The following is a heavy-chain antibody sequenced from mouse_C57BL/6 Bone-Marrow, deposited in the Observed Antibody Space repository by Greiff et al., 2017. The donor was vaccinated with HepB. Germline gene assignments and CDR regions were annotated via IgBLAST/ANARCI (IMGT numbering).Heavy chain of an antibody. Sequence: EVKLQESGGGLVQPGGSLKLSCAASGFTFSDYYMYWVRQTPEKRLEWVAYISNGGGSTYYPDTVKGRFTISRDNAKNTLYLQMSRLKSEDTAMYYCARHGKTGNFDYWGQGTTLTVSS. D-gene: IGHD1-3*01. CDR1: GFTFSDYY. V-gene: IGHV5-12*01. CDR2: ISNGGGST. J-gene: IGHJ2*01. CDR3: ARHGKTGNFDY.